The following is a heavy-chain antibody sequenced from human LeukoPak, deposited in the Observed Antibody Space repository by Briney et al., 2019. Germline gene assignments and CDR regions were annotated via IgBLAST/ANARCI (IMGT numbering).Heavy chain of an antibody. V-gene: IGHV3-33*01. Sequence: GGSLRLSCAASGFTFRSYGMHWVRQAPGKGREWVAILWYDGNNKYYADSVKGRFTVSRDNSKDTVSLQLNSLRAEDTAVYYCARGSEAAAGAFDYWGQGALVTVPS. CDR3: ARGSEAAAGAFDY. CDR1: GFTFRSYG. J-gene: IGHJ4*02. D-gene: IGHD6-13*01. CDR2: LWYDGNNK.